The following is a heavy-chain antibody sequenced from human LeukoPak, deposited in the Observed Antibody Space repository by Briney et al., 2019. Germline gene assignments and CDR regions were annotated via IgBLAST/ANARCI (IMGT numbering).Heavy chain of an antibody. CDR3: VRVLGDYGGNAGGY. CDR1: GFTFSSYG. CDR2: IRYDGSNK. V-gene: IGHV3-30*02. D-gene: IGHD4-23*01. Sequence: GGSLRLSCAASGFTFSSYGMHWVRQAPGKGLEWVAFIRYDGSNKYYADSVKGRFTISRDNAKNTLYLQMNSLRADDTAVYYCVRVLGDYGGNAGGYWGQGTLVTVSS. J-gene: IGHJ4*02.